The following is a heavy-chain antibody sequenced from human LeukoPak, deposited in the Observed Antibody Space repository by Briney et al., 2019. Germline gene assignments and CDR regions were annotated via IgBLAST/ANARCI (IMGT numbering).Heavy chain of an antibody. CDR2: IYYNGST. Sequence: SETLSLTSTVSGGSISSHYWSWIRQPPGKGLEWIGYIYYNGSTNYNPSLKSRVTISVDTSKNQFSLKLSSVTAADTAVYYCATGSFVDTAMFYWGQGSLVTVSS. V-gene: IGHV4-59*08. CDR3: ATGSFVDTAMFY. CDR1: GGSISSHY. D-gene: IGHD5-18*01. J-gene: IGHJ4*02.